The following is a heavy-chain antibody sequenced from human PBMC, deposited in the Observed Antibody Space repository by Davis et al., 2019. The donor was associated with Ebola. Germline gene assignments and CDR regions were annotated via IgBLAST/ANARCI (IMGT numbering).Heavy chain of an antibody. J-gene: IGHJ4*02. V-gene: IGHV1-69*13. CDR1: GYTFTSYY. CDR3: ARDYGDYGFDY. Sequence: SVKVSCKASGYTFTSYYMHWVRQAPGQGLEWMGGIIPIFGTANYAQKFQGRVTITADESTSTAYMELSSLRSEDTAVYYCARDYGDYGFDYWGQGTQVTVSS. CDR2: IIPIFGTA. D-gene: IGHD4-17*01.